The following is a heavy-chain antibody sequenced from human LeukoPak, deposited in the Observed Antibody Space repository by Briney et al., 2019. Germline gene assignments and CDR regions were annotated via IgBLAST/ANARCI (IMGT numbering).Heavy chain of an antibody. CDR3: VRQTTVATDF. J-gene: IGHJ4*02. CDR1: GFTFSNYG. CDR2: VWYDGSNQ. Sequence: AGGSLRLSCAASGFTFSNYGMHWVRQAPGKGLEWVAVVWYDGSNQLYVDSVKGRFTISRDNSKNTLYLQMNSLRVEDTAVYYCVRQTTVATDFWGQGTLVTVSS. D-gene: IGHD4-23*01. V-gene: IGHV3-33*01.